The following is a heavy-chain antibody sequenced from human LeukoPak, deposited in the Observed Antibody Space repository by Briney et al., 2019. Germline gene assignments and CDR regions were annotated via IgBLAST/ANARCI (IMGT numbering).Heavy chain of an antibody. CDR1: GYTFTSYA. CDR3: ARDRGDGYNYEGLDF. Sequence: GASVKVSCKASGYTFTSYAMHWVRQAPGQRLEWMGWINAGYGNTKYSQKFQGRVTLTSDTSANTAYMDLSSLKSEDTAVYYCARDRGDGYNYEGLDFWGQGTLVTVSS. J-gene: IGHJ4*02. D-gene: IGHD5-24*01. CDR2: INAGYGNT. V-gene: IGHV1-3*01.